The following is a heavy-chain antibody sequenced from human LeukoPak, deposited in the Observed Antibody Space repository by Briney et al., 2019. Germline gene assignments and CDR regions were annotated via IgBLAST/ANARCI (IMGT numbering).Heavy chain of an antibody. V-gene: IGHV3-49*04. D-gene: IGHD3-10*01. J-gene: IGHJ4*02. CDR3: TSGVRGVSWYFDY. CDR2: IRSKAYGGTT. CDR1: GFTFGDYA. Sequence: PGGSLRLSCTASGFTFGDYAMSWVRQAPGKGLEWVGFIRSKAYGGTTEYAASVKGRFTISRDDSKSIAYLQMNSLKTEDTAVYYCTSGVRGVSWYFDYWGQGTLVTVSS.